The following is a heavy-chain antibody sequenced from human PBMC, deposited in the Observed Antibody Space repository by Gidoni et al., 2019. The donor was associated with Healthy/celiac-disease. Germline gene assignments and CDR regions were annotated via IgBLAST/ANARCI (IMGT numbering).Heavy chain of an antibody. D-gene: IGHD6-6*01. CDR1: GGSFSGYY. CDR3: AKWGVWDSSSYNRCADDAFDI. CDR2: SNHRGST. J-gene: IGHJ3*02. V-gene: IGHV4-34*01. Sequence: QVPLQPLGAGLLKPSETLSLTRAFFGGSFSGYYWTWVRQPPGKGLEWVGESNHRGSTNYNPYLKSRVTISVDTSKNQFTLKLSSVTGADTAVYYCAKWGVWDSSSYNRCADDAFDIWGQGTMVTVSS.